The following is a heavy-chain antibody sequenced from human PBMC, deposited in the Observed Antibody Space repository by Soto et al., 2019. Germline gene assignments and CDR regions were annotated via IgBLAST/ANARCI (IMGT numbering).Heavy chain of an antibody. D-gene: IGHD2-2*01. V-gene: IGHV1-18*01. CDR1: GYIFTSYG. CDR2: IDGHNGNT. J-gene: IGHJ5*02. Sequence: ASVKVSCKASGYIFTSYGISWVRQAPGQGLEWMGWIDGHNGNTKYAQKVQERVTLTTDTSTSTTYMELRSLRSDDTAMYYCARVGDIVVVGPWFDPWGQGTLVTVSS. CDR3: ARVGDIVVVGPWFDP.